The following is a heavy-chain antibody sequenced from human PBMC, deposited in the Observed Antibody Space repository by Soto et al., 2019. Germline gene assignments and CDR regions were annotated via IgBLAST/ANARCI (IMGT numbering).Heavy chain of an antibody. CDR1: GFTVSSYA. J-gene: IGHJ4*02. Sequence: PGGSLRLSCAASGFTVSSYAMSWVRQAPGKGLEWVSAISGSGGSTYYADSVKGRFTISRDNSKKTLYLQMNSLRAEDTAVYYCAKDPHGKSYNYFDYWGEGTPVTVSS. D-gene: IGHD3-10*01. CDR2: ISGSGGST. V-gene: IGHV3-23*01. CDR3: AKDPHGKSYNYFDY.